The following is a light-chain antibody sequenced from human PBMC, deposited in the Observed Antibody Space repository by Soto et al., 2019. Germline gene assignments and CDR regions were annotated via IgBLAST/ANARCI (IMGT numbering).Light chain of an antibody. CDR3: CAYAGSSTLG. Sequence: QSALTQPASVSGSPGQSITIYCIGIISDVGNYHLVSWYQQHPGKAPKLMIYEGSKRPSGVSNRFSGSKSGNTASLTISGLQAEDEADYYCCAYAGSSTLGFGGGTKLTGL. V-gene: IGLV2-23*01. J-gene: IGLJ3*02. CDR1: ISDVGNYHL. CDR2: EGS.